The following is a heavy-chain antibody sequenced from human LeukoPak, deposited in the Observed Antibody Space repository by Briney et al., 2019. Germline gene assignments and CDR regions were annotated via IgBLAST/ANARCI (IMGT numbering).Heavy chain of an antibody. D-gene: IGHD4-11*01. CDR2: INHSGST. CDR3: ARVPGGTTVTSYVDY. V-gene: IGHV4-34*01. J-gene: IGHJ4*02. Sequence: SETLSLTYAVYGGSFSGYYWSWIRQPPGKGLEWIGEINHSGSTNYNPSLKSRVTISADTSKNQFSLKLSSVTAADTAVYYCARVPGGTTVTSYVDYWGQGTLVTVSS. CDR1: GGSFSGYY.